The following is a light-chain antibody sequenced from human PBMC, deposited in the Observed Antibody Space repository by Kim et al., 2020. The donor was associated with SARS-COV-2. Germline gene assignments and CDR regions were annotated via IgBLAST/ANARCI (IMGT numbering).Light chain of an antibody. CDR3: QQRTNWPLT. CDR2: DSS. CDR1: QSVSIY. V-gene: IGKV3-11*01. Sequence: LSPGERATLSGRASQSVSIYLAWYQQKPGQAPRLLIYDSSNRATGIPARFSGSGSGTDFTLTISSLEPEDFAVYYCQQRTNWPLTFGGGTKVEIK. J-gene: IGKJ4*01.